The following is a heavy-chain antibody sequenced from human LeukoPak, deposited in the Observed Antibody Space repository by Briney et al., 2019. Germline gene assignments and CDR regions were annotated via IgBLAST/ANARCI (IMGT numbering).Heavy chain of an antibody. CDR2: INSSGDSR. Sequence: ASVKVSCKASGYTFTTYHIHWVRQAPGQGLEWMGMINSSGDSRDYAQRFQGRITMTRDTSTSTVYMELSSLTSEDTAVYYCARDLRGYSYAGPRGWFDPWGQGTLVTVSS. D-gene: IGHD5-18*01. CDR1: GYTFTTYH. V-gene: IGHV1-46*01. CDR3: ARDLRGYSYAGPRGWFDP. J-gene: IGHJ5*02.